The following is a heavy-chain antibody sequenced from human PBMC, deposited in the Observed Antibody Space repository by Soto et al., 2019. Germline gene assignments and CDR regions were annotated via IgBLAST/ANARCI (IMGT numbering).Heavy chain of an antibody. CDR1: GFTFSSYA. V-gene: IGHV3-23*01. CDR2: ISGSGGNT. J-gene: IGHJ4*02. D-gene: IGHD3-3*01. CDR3: ATSISYYDFWSGYSDY. Sequence: PGGSLRLSCAASGFTFSSYAMSWVRQAPGKGLEWVSAISGSGGNTYYADSVKGRFTISRDNSKNTLYLQMNSLRAEDTAVYYCATSISYYDFWSGYSDYWGQGTLVTVSS.